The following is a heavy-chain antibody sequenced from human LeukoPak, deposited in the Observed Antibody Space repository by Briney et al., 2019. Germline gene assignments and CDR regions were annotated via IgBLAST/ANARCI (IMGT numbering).Heavy chain of an antibody. J-gene: IGHJ5*02. D-gene: IGHD3-22*01. CDR2: ISSSGSTI. CDR1: GFTFSSYE. Sequence: GGSLRLSCAASGFTFSSYEMNWVRQAPGKGLEWVSYISSSGSTIYYADSVKGRFTISRDNAKNSLYLQMNSLRAEDTAVYYCARGFSGDYYDSSANPNWFDPWGQGTLATVSS. V-gene: IGHV3-48*03. CDR3: ARGFSGDYYDSSANPNWFDP.